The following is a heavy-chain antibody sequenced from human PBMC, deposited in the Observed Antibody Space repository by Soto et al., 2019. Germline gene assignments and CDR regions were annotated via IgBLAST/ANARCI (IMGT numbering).Heavy chain of an antibody. CDR1: GDSINNYDHF. J-gene: IGHJ5*02. Sequence: QVQLQESGPGLVKPSQTLSLTCTVSGDSINNYDHFWTWIRQKPGEGLEWIGYVYYSGATYYSPSLKTRVSISLHKSQNDFSLELTSVTAADTAVYYCATTNGAYSYNSASWGQGTLVTVSS. D-gene: IGHD3-16*01. CDR2: VYYSGAT. CDR3: ATTNGAYSYNSAS. V-gene: IGHV4-31*03.